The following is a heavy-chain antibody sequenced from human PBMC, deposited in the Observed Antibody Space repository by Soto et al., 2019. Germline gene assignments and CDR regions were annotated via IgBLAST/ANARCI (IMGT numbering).Heavy chain of an antibody. Sequence: GASLTLSCAASGFSFSSYAMNWVRQAPGRGLEWVAVLWYDGVNKYYADSVEGRFTISRDNSNNTLYVQMNSLKAEETAVYYCVRDPYLPAAGRLSSLHYWGPGT. V-gene: IGHV3-33*01. J-gene: IGHJ4*02. CDR2: LWYDGVNK. D-gene: IGHD2-2*01. CDR3: VRDPYLPAAGRLSSLHY. CDR1: GFSFSSYA.